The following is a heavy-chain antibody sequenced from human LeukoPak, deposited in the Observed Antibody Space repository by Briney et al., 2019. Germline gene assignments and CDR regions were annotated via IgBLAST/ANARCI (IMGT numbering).Heavy chain of an antibody. J-gene: IGHJ6*03. V-gene: IGHV4-39*07. CDR1: GGSISSSIYY. CDR3: ARYLRASSTYYMDV. CDR2: VFYNGAT. Sequence: SETLSLTCIVSGGSISSSIYYWAWVRQPPGKGLEWIGTVFYNGATQYSPSLRSRVTISIDTSTNQFSLKLTSVTAADTALYYCARYLRASSTYYMDVWGKGTTVTVSS.